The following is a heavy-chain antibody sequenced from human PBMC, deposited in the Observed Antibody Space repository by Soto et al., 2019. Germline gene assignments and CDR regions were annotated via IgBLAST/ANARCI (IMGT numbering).Heavy chain of an antibody. Sequence: QVDLVQSGADVKKPGDSVTISCKASVSAIKRYYMHWVRQAPGRGLEWMGRINPGGGGASYAQKFLDRVTMDKDTSTGTVYMDLRSLRTEDTAVYYCARDTSSLSLNGLDVWGQGTTVNVSS. V-gene: IGHV1-46*02. D-gene: IGHD2-15*01. CDR2: INPGGGGA. CDR1: VSAIKRYY. J-gene: IGHJ6*02. CDR3: ARDTSSLSLNGLDV.